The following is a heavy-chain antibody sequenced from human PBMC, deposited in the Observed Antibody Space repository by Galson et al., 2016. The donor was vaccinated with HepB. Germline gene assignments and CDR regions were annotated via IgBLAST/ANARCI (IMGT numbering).Heavy chain of an antibody. V-gene: IGHV4-31*03. Sequence: TLSLTCTVSGGSISSGDYYWSWIRQHPGKGLEWIGYVYYSGSTYYNPSLKSRLTISVDTSKNRFSLKVSSVTAADTAVYYCARAEDYFDYWGQGTLVTVSS. CDR1: GGSISSGDYY. CDR2: VYYSGST. CDR3: ARAEDYFDY. J-gene: IGHJ4*02.